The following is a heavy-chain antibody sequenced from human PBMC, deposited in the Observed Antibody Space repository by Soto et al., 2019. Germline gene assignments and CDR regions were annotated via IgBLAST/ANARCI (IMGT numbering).Heavy chain of an antibody. CDR2: TYYRSKWYN. CDR1: GDSVSSNSAV. V-gene: IGHV6-1*01. D-gene: IGHD3-10*01. J-gene: IGHJ5*02. Sequence: QVQLQQSGPGLVKPSQTLSLTCAISGDSVSSNSAVWNWIRQSPSRGLEWLGRTYYRSKWYNDYSVSVKSRITITPDASKHQFSLQLNSMTPEDTAVYYCARGFRGFDPWGQGTLVTVSS. CDR3: ARGFRGFDP.